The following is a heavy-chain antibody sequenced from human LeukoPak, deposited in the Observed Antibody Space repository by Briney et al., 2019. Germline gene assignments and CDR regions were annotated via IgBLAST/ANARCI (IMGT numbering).Heavy chain of an antibody. J-gene: IGHJ4*02. CDR1: GFTFSTYA. D-gene: IGHD2-15*01. Sequence: GGSLRLSCAASGFTFSTYAVSWVRQTPGKGLEWVAAISGSIPGTYHASSVRGRFTISRDNSKNTLHRQMNGLRAEDAAIYYCAKASVGHCSGAFCYHFDSWGQGTLVTVSS. CDR2: ISGSIPGT. CDR3: AKASVGHCSGAFCYHFDS. V-gene: IGHV3-23*01.